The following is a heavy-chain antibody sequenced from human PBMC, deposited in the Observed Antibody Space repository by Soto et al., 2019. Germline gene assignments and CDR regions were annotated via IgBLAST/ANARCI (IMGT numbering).Heavy chain of an antibody. CDR3: ARDLWDTAMVSNYYGMDV. CDR1: GYTFTSYY. CDR2: INPSGGST. V-gene: IGHV1-46*01. Sequence: QVQLVQSGAEVKKPGASVKVSCKASGYTFTSYYMHGVRQAPGQGLEWMGIINPSGGSTSYAQKFQGRVTMTRDTSTSTVYRELSSLRSEDKAVYDCARDLWDTAMVSNYYGMDVWGQGTTVTVAS. D-gene: IGHD5-18*01. J-gene: IGHJ6*02.